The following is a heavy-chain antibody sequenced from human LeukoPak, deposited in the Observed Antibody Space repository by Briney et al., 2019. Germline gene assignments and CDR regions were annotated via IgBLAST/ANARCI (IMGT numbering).Heavy chain of an antibody. CDR2: IYYSGST. CDR1: GGSISSYY. Sequence: SETLSLTCTVSGGSISSYYWSWIRQPPGKGLEWIGYIYYSGSTNYNSSLKSRVTISVDTSKNQFSLKLSSVTAADTAVYYCARASLITIFGVVIIEYFDYWGQGTLVTVSS. CDR3: ARASLITIFGVVIIEYFDY. J-gene: IGHJ4*02. D-gene: IGHD3-3*01. V-gene: IGHV4-59*01.